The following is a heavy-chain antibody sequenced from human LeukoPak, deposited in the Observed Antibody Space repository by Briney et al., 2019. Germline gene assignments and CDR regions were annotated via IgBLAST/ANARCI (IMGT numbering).Heavy chain of an antibody. CDR1: GYTFTGYY. J-gene: IGHJ4*02. CDR2: INPNSGGT. V-gene: IGHV1-2*02. D-gene: IGHD4-11*01. CDR3: ARGDSNYGGIDY. Sequence: ASVKVSCKASGYTFTGYYMHWVRQAPGQGLEWMGWINPNSGGTNYAQKFQGRVTMTRDTSISTAYMELSSLRSGDTAVYYCARGDSNYGGIDYWGQGTLVTVSS.